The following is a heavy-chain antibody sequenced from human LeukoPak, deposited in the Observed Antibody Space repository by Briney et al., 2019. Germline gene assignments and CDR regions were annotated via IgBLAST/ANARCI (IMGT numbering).Heavy chain of an antibody. J-gene: IGHJ6*03. CDR1: GGTFSSYA. D-gene: IGHD2-2*01. CDR3: ARGWVVPAGPYPSYYYYYMDV. CDR2: IIPIFGTA. Sequence: SVKVSCKASGGTFSSYAISWVRQAPGQGLEWMGGIIPIFGTANYAQKFQGRVTITADESTSTAYMELSSLRSEDTAVYYCARGWVVPAGPYPSYYYYYMDVWGKGTTITVSS. V-gene: IGHV1-69*13.